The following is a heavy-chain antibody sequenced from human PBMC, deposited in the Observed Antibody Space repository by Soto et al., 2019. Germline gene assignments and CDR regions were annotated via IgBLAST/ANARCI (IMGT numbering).Heavy chain of an antibody. V-gene: IGHV3-66*01. CDR1: GFTVSSKY. CDR3: ARGASDHDFSFDF. CDR2: IYSGGNT. D-gene: IGHD3-3*01. J-gene: IGHJ4*02. Sequence: EVQLVESGGGLVQPGGSLRLSCAASGFTVSSKYMSWVRQAPGKGLEWVSVIYSGGNTYYADSVKGRFTISRDMSKNTVSLQMDSLSAEDTAVYHCARGASDHDFSFDFWGQGTLVTVSS.